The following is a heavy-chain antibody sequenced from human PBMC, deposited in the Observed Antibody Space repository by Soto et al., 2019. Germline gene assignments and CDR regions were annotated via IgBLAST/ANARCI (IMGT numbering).Heavy chain of an antibody. CDR3: ARDQDTGAAAGNLSDAFDI. D-gene: IGHD6-13*01. J-gene: IGHJ3*02. CDR2: ISSSGSTI. V-gene: IGHV3-48*03. Sequence: GGSLRLSCAASGFTFSSYEMNWVRQAPGKGLEWVSYISSSGSTIYYADSVKGRFTISRDNAKNSLYLQMNSLRAEDTAVYYCARDQDTGAAAGNLSDAFDIWGQGTMVTVSS. CDR1: GFTFSSYE.